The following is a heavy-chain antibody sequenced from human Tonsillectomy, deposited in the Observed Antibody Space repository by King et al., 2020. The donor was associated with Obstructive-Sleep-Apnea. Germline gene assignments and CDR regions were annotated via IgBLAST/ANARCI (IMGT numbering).Heavy chain of an antibody. D-gene: IGHD3-10*01. J-gene: IGHJ5*02. CDR3: AREWGVRWCDP. CDR1: GYSISNGYW. Sequence: QLQESGPGLVKPSETLSLTCTVSGYSISNGYWWAWIRQPPGKGLEWIVTMYHCGSTYYNPSLKSRVTMSVDTSKNQFSLKLSSVTAADTAVYYGAREWGVRWCDPWGQGTLVPVSS. V-gene: IGHV4-38-2*02. CDR2: MYHCGST.